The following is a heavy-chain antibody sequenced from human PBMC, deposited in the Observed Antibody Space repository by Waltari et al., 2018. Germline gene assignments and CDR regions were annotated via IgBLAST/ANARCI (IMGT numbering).Heavy chain of an antibody. V-gene: IGHV3-23*01. J-gene: IGHJ4*02. CDR3: ARRTS. CDR2: ISATGSST. CDR1: GFAFSNYA. Sequence: DVQMLESGGGLVQPGRSLRLSCEASGFAFSNYAMFWVRQTPGKGLEWVSGISATGSSTYNADSVRGRFTISRDNSKSTLFLQINGLRTDDTAVYYCARRTSWGRGTLVTVSS.